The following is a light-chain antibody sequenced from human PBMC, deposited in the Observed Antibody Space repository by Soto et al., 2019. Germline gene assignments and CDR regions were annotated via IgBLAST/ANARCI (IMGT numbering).Light chain of an antibody. CDR3: SLFTTTSTVL. CDR1: SSDVGSYNR. J-gene: IGLJ2*01. CDR2: DVS. Sequence: QSALTQPPSVSGSPGQSVTISCTGTSSDVGSYNRVSWYQQPPGTAPKLIISDVSNRPSGVPDRFSGSKSGNTASLTISGLQAEDEADYYCSLFTTTSTVLFGGGTKLTVL. V-gene: IGLV2-18*01.